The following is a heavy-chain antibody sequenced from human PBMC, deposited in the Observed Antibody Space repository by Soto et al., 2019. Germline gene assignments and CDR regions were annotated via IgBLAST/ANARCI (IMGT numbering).Heavy chain of an antibody. D-gene: IGHD4-4*01. Sequence: ASVKVSFKASGGTFSSYTISWVRQAPGQRLEWMGWINAGNGNTKYSQKFQGRVTITRDTSASTAYMELSSLRSEDTAVYYCASSYSNYALIDYYYYGMDVWGQGTTVTVSS. CDR2: INAGNGNT. CDR3: ASSYSNYALIDYYYYGMDV. V-gene: IGHV1-3*01. CDR1: GGTFSSYT. J-gene: IGHJ6*02.